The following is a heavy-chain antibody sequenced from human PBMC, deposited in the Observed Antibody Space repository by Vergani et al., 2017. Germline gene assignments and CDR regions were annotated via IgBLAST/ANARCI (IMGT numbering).Heavy chain of an antibody. CDR1: EYSFGNYW. Sequence: EVELVQSGPEMRKPGESLKISCKGSEYSFGNYWIGWVRQMPGKGLEWVATISSGGGDIFYADSVKGRFTISRDNSKNTLFLQMNSLKDEDTAVYYCTTAWGLYYLHGEYFQYWGRGTLVSVSS. CDR3: TTAWGLYYLHGEYFQY. D-gene: IGHD3-10*01. V-gene: IGHV3-23*04. J-gene: IGHJ1*01. CDR2: ISSGGGDI.